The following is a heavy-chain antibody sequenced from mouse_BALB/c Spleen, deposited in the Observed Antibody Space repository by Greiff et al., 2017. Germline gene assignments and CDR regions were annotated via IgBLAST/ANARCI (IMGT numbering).Heavy chain of an antibody. J-gene: IGHJ4*01. D-gene: IGHD2-3*01. V-gene: IGHV5-6-5*01. CDR2: ISSGGST. CDR1: GFTFSSYA. CDR3: ASPIYDGYLAY. Sequence: EVKVVESGGGLVKPGGSLKLSCAASGFTFSSYAMSWVRQTPEKRLEWVASISSGGSTYYPDSVKGRFTISRDNARNILYLQMSSLRSEDTAMYYCASPIYDGYLAYWGQGTSVTVSS.